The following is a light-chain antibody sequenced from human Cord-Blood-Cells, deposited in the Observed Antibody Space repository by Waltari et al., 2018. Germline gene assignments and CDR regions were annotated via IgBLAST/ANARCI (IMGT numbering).Light chain of an antibody. CDR2: AAS. CDR3: LQDYNYPR. Sequence: AIQMTQSPSSLSASVGDRVNITCRASQGIRNDLGWYQQKPGKAPKLLIYAASSLQSGVPSRFSGSGSGTDFTLTISSLQPEDFATYYCLQDYNYPRFGGGTKVEIK. V-gene: IGKV1-6*01. J-gene: IGKJ4*01. CDR1: QGIRND.